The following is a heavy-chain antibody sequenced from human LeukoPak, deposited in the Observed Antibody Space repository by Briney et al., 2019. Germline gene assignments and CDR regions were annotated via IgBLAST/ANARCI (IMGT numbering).Heavy chain of an antibody. D-gene: IGHD3-3*01. V-gene: IGHV4-39*01. J-gene: IGHJ4*02. Sequence: SETLSLTCTVSGGSIRSSSYYWGWIRQPPGKGLEWIGSIYYSGSTDYNPSLKSRVTISVDTSKNQFSLKVSSVTAADTAVYYCARISIFGVVTQVNALDCWGQGTLVTVSS. CDR3: ARISIFGVVTQVNALDC. CDR1: GGSIRSSSYY. CDR2: IYYSGST.